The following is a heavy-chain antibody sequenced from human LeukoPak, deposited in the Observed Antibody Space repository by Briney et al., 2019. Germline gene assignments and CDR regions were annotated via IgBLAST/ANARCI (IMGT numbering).Heavy chain of an antibody. V-gene: IGHV3-21*01. J-gene: IGHJ4*02. CDR2: ISSSSYI. CDR1: GFTFSSYS. D-gene: IGHD1-26*01. Sequence: GGSLRLSCAASGFTFSSYSMNWVRQAPGKGLEWVSSISSSSYIYYADSVKGRFTISRDNAKNSLYPQMNSLRAEDTAVYYCARGESYYPYRGDTYYFDYWGQGTLVTVSS. CDR3: ARGESYYPYRGDTYYFDY.